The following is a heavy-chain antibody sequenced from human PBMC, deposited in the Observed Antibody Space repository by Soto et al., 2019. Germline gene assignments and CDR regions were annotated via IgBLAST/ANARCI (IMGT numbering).Heavy chain of an antibody. CDR2: TYYRSKWYN. V-gene: IGHV6-1*01. J-gene: IGHJ6*02. D-gene: IGHD3-3*01. Sequence: SQTLSLTCAISGDSSSSNSAAWNWIRQSPSRGLEWLGRTYYRSKWYNDYAVSVKSRITINPDTSKDQFSLQLNSVTPEDTAVYYCAREGNDFWSGYSNGMDVWGQGTTVTVSS. CDR3: AREGNDFWSGYSNGMDV. CDR1: GDSSSSNSAA.